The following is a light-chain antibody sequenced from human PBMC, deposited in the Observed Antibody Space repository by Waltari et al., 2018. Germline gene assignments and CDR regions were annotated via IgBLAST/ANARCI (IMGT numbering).Light chain of an antibody. J-gene: IGKJ1*01. Sequence: EIVLTQSPGTLSLSPGESATLSCRASQSVSRALAWYPHRPGQAPRLLIYGASDRAPGIPDRFSGSGSGTVFSFILSRLESEDLAVYYCQHYVSLPVTFGQGTKVEIK. CDR2: GAS. CDR3: QHYVSLPVT. V-gene: IGKV3-20*01. CDR1: QSVSRA.